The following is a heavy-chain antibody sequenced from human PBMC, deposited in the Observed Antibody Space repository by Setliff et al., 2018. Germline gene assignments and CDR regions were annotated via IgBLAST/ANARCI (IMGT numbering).Heavy chain of an antibody. V-gene: IGHV4-38-2*01. CDR2: IYHSGST. Sequence: SETLSLTCAVSGYSISSGYYWGWIRQPPGKGLEWIGSIYHSGSTYYNPSLKSRVTISVDTSKNQFSLKLSSVTAADTAVYYCARQLRYFDWLHPLGYFDYWGQGTPVTVSS. D-gene: IGHD3-9*01. J-gene: IGHJ4*02. CDR1: GYSISSGYY. CDR3: ARQLRYFDWLHPLGYFDY.